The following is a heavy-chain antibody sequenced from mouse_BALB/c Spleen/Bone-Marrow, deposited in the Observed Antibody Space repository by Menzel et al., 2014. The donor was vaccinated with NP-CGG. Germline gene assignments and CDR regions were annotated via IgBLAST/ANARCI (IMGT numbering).Heavy chain of an antibody. D-gene: IGHD1-1*01. V-gene: IGHV14-3*02. Sequence: ELQLQQSGAELVNPGASVMLSCTASGFTIKDTCMHWVKQRPEQGLEWIGRIAPANGNHKYDPKSQGKATITADTSSDSAYLQLSSLTYEDTAVYYCARYYYGSSYFDYWGQGTTLTVSS. CDR1: GFTIKDTC. CDR3: ARYYYGSSYFDY. CDR2: IAPANGNH. J-gene: IGHJ2*01.